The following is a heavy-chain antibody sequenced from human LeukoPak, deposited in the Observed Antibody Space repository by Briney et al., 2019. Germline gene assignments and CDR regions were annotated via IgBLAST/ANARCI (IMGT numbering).Heavy chain of an antibody. V-gene: IGHV4-34*01. Sequence: SETLSLTCAVCGGSFSGYYWSWIRQPPGKGLEWIGEINHSGSTNYNPSLKSRVTISVDTSKNQFSLKLSSVTAADTAVYYCARRQWLVRRDFDYWGQGTLVTVSS. CDR3: ARRQWLVRRDFDY. CDR1: GGSFSGYY. D-gene: IGHD6-19*01. CDR2: INHSGST. J-gene: IGHJ4*02.